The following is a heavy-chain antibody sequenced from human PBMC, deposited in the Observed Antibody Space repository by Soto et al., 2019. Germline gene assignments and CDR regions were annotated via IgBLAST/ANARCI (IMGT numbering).Heavy chain of an antibody. CDR1: GFTFSSYG. V-gene: IGHV3-30*18. Sequence: GGSLRLSCAASGFTFSSYGMHWVRQAPGKGLEWVAVISYDGSNKYYADSVKGRFTISRDNSKNTLYLQMNSLRAEDTAVYYCAKDHSGSYSGYFDYWGQGTLVTVSS. D-gene: IGHD1-26*01. CDR2: ISYDGSNK. J-gene: IGHJ4*02. CDR3: AKDHSGSYSGYFDY.